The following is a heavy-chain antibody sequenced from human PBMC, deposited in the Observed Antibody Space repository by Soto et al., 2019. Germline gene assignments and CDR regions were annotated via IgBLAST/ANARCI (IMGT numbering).Heavy chain of an antibody. J-gene: IGHJ6*02. Sequence: ASVKVSCKASGFTFTSSAMQWVRQARGQRLEWIGWIVVGSGNTNYAQKFQERVTITRDMSTSTAYMELSRLRSEETAVYYCAADRHCSSTSCYTNYYYYYGMDVWGQGTTVTVSS. V-gene: IGHV1-58*02. CDR1: GFTFTSSA. CDR2: IVVGSGNT. CDR3: AADRHCSSTSCYTNYYYYYGMDV. D-gene: IGHD2-2*02.